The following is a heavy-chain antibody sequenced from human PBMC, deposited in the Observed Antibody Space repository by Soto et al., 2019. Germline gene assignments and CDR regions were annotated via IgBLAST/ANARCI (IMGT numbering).Heavy chain of an antibody. CDR3: ARETVTMVRGVMMCQFDY. J-gene: IGHJ4*02. CDR2: ISSSSSYI. D-gene: IGHD3-10*01. Sequence: EVQLVESGGGLVKPGGSLRLSCAASGFTFSSYSMNWVRQAPGKGLEWVSSISSSSSYIYYADSVNGRITISRDNAKNSLYLQMHSVRAEDTAVYYCARETVTMVRGVMMCQFDYWGLGTLVTASS. V-gene: IGHV3-21*01. CDR1: GFTFSSYS.